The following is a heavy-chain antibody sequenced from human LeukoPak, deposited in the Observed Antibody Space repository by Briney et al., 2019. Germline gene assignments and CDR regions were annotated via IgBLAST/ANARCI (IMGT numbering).Heavy chain of an antibody. J-gene: IGHJ1*01. D-gene: IGHD3-10*01. V-gene: IGHV3-30-3*01. CDR3: ARGSSLQH. CDR2: ISYDGSNK. CDR1: GFTFSSYA. Sequence: GGSLRLSCAASGFTFSSYAMHWVRQAPGKGLEWVAVISYDGSNKYYADSVKGRFTTSRDNSKNTLYLQMNSLRAEDTAVYYCARGSSLQHWGQGTLVTVSS.